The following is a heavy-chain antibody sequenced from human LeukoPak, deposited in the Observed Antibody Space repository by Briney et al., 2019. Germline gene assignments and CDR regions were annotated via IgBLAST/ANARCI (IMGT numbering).Heavy chain of an antibody. CDR2: ISYDGTNK. Sequence: PGTSLRLSCGASGFTFSSFGMHWVRQAPGKGLEWVALISYDGTNKYYADSVKGRFTISRDNSKNTLYLQMNSLRVEDTAVYYCARRAGAYSHPYDYWGQGTLVTVSS. CDR1: GFTFSSFG. D-gene: IGHD4/OR15-4a*01. V-gene: IGHV3-30*03. CDR3: ARRAGAYSHPYDY. J-gene: IGHJ4*02.